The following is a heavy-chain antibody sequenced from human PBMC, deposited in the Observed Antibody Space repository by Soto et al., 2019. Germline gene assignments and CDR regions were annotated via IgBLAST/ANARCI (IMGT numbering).Heavy chain of an antibody. J-gene: IGHJ4*02. CDR3: ARVGTCYGSGSPYYSDY. CDR2: IISNSKYI. CDR1: GFSFRSYY. V-gene: IGHV3-21*01. Sequence: LRLSCAASGFSFRSYYMNWARQAPGKRLGKGSAIISNSKYIKNANSVQGRFTSSRDNAKNSLYLQMNSLRAEDTAVYDCARVGTCYGSGSPYYSDYWGQGTLVTVSS. D-gene: IGHD3-10*01.